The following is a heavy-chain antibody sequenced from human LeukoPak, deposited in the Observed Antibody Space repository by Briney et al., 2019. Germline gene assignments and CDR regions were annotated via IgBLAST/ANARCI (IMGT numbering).Heavy chain of an antibody. CDR2: FDPEDCEK. J-gene: IGHJ4*02. D-gene: IGHD5-18*01. Sequence: GAAVKVSCKVSGYTLTQLSMHWVRPAPGKGLEWMGGFDPEDCEKIYAQKFQGRVTMTEDTSTDTAYMELSGLRSEDTAVYYCAKDKQLWLNYWGQGTLVTVSS. CDR1: GYTLTQLS. V-gene: IGHV1-24*01. CDR3: AKDKQLWLNY.